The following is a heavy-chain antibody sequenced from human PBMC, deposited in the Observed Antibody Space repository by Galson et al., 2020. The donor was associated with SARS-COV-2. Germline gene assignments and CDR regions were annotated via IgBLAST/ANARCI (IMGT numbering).Heavy chain of an antibody. V-gene: IGHV3-53*01. CDR2: IYSGGST. CDR3: ARDNTPHVAGFDY. CDR1: GFTVSSNY. J-gene: IGHJ4*02. Sequence: GGSLRLSCAASGFTVSSNYMTWIRQAPGKGLEWVSLIYSGGSTYYADSVKGRFTISRDNSKNTLSLQMNSLRAEDTAVYYCARDNTPHVAGFDYWGPGTLVTVSS. D-gene: IGHD2-15*01.